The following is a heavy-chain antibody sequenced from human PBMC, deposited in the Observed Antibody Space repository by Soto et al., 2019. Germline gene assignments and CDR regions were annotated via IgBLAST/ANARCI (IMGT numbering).Heavy chain of an antibody. Sequence: SETLSLTCTVSGGSISSYYWSWIRQPPGKGLKWIGYIYYSGSTNYNPSLKSRVTISLDTSKNQFSLKLRSVTAADTAVYYCARGGRYNSRSRGVDVWGQGTTVTVSS. CDR3: ARGGRYNSRSRGVDV. CDR1: GGSISSYY. D-gene: IGHD1-1*01. J-gene: IGHJ6*02. CDR2: IYYSGST. V-gene: IGHV4-59*01.